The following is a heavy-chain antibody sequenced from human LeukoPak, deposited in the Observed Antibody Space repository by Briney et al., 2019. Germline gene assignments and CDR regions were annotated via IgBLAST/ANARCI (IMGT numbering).Heavy chain of an antibody. J-gene: IGHJ5*02. D-gene: IGHD3-3*02. CDR3: AKSGSSVFWS. Sequence: GGSLRLSCAASGFTFSIYAMSWVRQAPGKGLEWVANIKEDGSEKYYVDSVKGRFTVSRDNVKNSLFLQMNSLRVDDTAVYYCAKSGSSVFWSWGQGTLVTVSS. CDR1: GFTFSIYA. CDR2: IKEDGSEK. V-gene: IGHV3-7*03.